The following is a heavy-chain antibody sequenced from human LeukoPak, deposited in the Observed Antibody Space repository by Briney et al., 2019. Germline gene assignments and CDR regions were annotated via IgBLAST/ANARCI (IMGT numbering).Heavy chain of an antibody. CDR1: GFTVSSNF. Sequence: GGSLRLSCAASGFTVSSNFMSWVRQAPGKGLEWVSALFSGGNTFYADSVQGRFIISRDNSRNTLSLQMSSVRAEDTAVYYCARSSRSRAWFGDAFDIWGQGTMVTVSS. J-gene: IGHJ3*02. CDR2: LFSGGNT. CDR3: ARSSRSRAWFGDAFDI. V-gene: IGHV3-53*01. D-gene: IGHD3-10*01.